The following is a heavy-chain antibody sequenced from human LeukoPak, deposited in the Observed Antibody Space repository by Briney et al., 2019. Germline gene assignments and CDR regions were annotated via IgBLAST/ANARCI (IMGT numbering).Heavy chain of an antibody. CDR1: GGSFSGYY. CDR2: IYTSGST. V-gene: IGHV4-59*10. CDR3: AAMRMQSYYYYYYMDV. J-gene: IGHJ6*03. Sequence: SETLSLTCAVYGGSFSGYYWSWIRQPAGKGLEWIGRIYTSGSTNYNPSLKSRVTMSVDTSKNQFSLKLSSVTAADTAVYYCAAMRMQSYYYYYYMDVWGKGTTVTISS. D-gene: IGHD2-2*01.